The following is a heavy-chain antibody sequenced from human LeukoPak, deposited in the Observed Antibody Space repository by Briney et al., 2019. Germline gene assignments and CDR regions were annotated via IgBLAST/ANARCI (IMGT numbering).Heavy chain of an antibody. V-gene: IGHV1-2*02. J-gene: IGHJ4*02. CDR1: GYTFTGYY. CDR2: INPNSGGT. CDR3: ARVRCSGGSCYLTLGY. D-gene: IGHD2-15*01. Sequence: ASVKVSCKASGYTFTGYYMHWVRQAPGQGLEWMGWINPNSGGTNYAQTFRGRVTMTRDTSISTAYMELSRLRSDGTAVYYCARVRCSGGSCYLTLGYWGQGTLVTVSS.